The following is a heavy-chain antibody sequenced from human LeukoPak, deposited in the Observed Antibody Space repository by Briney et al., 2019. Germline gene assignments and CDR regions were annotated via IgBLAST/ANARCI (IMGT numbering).Heavy chain of an antibody. Sequence: SETLSLTCAVYGGSFSGYYWSWIRQPPGKGLEWIGEINHSGSTNYNPSLKSRVTISVDTSKNQFSLKLSSVTAADTAVYYCARDPLNYYDSSGYYYGDAFDIWGQGTMVTVSS. CDR1: GGSFSGYY. D-gene: IGHD3-22*01. V-gene: IGHV4-34*01. CDR3: ARDPLNYYDSSGYYYGDAFDI. J-gene: IGHJ3*02. CDR2: INHSGST.